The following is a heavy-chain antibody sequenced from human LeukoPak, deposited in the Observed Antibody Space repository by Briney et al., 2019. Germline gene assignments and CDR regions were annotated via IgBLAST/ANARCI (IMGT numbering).Heavy chain of an antibody. J-gene: IGHJ4*02. D-gene: IGHD4/OR15-4a*01. CDR3: AKDIDYIVDY. V-gene: IGHV1-18*01. Sequence: ASVKVSCKTSGYTFINNGISWVRQAPGQGLEWMAWIYAYDGNRHYAQKFQDRVTMTTDTSTNTAYLELRNLRSDDTAVYYCAKDIDYIVDYWGQGTLVTVSS. CDR1: GYTFINNG. CDR2: IYAYDGNR.